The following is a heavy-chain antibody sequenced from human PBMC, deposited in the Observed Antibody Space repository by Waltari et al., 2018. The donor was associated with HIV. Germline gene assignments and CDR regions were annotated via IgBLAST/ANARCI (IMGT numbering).Heavy chain of an antibody. CDR1: GFSVTATF. CDR3: ARGGPGGSQPFDH. J-gene: IGHJ4*02. CDR2: IYTGGNI. V-gene: IGHV3-53*01. D-gene: IGHD2-15*01. Sequence: EMQLAESGGGLAQPGKSLRLSCAASGFSVTATFMGWIRQAPGKGLEWVSVIYTGGNILYADSGRGRFTISRDSSRNTLDLQMDNLRDEDTAVYYCARGGPGGSQPFDHWGQGTLVTVSS.